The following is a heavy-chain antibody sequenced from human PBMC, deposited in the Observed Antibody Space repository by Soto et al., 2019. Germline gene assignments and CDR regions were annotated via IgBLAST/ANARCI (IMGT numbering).Heavy chain of an antibody. V-gene: IGHV3-23*01. J-gene: IGHJ4*02. Sequence: GGSLRLSCAASGFTFSSYSMNWVRQAPGKGLEWVSAISGSGGSTYYADTVKGRFTVSRDNSKNTLYLQMNSLRAEDTAVYYCARSGYYYPLDFDHWGQGNLVTVSS. CDR1: GFTFSSYS. D-gene: IGHD3-22*01. CDR3: ARSGYYYPLDFDH. CDR2: ISGSGGST.